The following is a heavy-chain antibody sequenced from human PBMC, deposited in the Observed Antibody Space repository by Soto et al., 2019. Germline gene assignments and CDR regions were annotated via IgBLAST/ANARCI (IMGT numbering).Heavy chain of an antibody. CDR2: ISYDGSNK. Sequence: GGSLRLSCAASGFTFSSYGMHWVRQAPGKGLEWVAVISYDGSNKYYADSVKGRFTISRDNSKNTLYLQMNSLRAEDTAVYYCAKPYWGDNYYMDVWGKGTTVTVSS. V-gene: IGHV3-30*18. CDR3: AKPYWGDNYYMDV. D-gene: IGHD7-27*01. J-gene: IGHJ6*03. CDR1: GFTFSSYG.